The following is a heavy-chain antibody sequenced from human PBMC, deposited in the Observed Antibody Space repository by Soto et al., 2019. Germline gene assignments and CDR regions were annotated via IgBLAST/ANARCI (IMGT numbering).Heavy chain of an antibody. D-gene: IGHD6-13*01. CDR1: GFTFSSYA. V-gene: IGHV3-23*01. Sequence: EVQLLGSGGGLVQPAGSLRLSCAASGFTFSSYAMSWVRQAPGKGLEWVSAISGSGVSTYYADSVKGRFTISRDNSKNTLYLQMNSLRAEDTAVYYCAKEHHYSSSWSEFDYWGQGTLVTVSS. J-gene: IGHJ4*02. CDR3: AKEHHYSSSWSEFDY. CDR2: ISGSGVST.